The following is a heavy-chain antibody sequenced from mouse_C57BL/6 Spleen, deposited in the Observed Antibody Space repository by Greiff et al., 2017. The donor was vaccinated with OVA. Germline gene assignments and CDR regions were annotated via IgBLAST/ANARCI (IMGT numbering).Heavy chain of an antibody. V-gene: IGHV5-16*01. CDR2: INYDGSST. CDR3: ARGTYSNYDYAMDY. CDR1: GFTFSDYY. J-gene: IGHJ4*01. D-gene: IGHD2-5*01. Sequence: DVMLVESAGGLVQPGSSMKLSCTASGFTFSDYYMAWVRQVPEKGLEWVANINYDGSSTYYLDSLKSRFIISRDNAKNILYLQMSSLKSEDTATYYCARGTYSNYDYAMDYWGQGTSVTVSS.